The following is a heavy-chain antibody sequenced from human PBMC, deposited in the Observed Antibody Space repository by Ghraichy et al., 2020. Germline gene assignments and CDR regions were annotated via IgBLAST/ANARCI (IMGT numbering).Heavy chain of an antibody. V-gene: IGHV3-15*01. CDR3: TRDTRWYFTFDY. Sequence: GGSLRLSCAASGFTFSNSWMSWVRQAPGKGLEWVGRIKSKTDGGTTDYAAPVKGRFTISRDDSKNTLYLQMNSLKTEDTAVYYCTRDTRWYFTFDYWGQGSLVPVSS. J-gene: IGHJ4*02. CDR1: GFTFSNSW. CDR2: IKSKTDGGTT. D-gene: IGHD4-23*01.